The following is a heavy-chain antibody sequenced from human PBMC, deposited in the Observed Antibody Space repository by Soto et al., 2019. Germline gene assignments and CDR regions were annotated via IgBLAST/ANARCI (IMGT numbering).Heavy chain of an antibody. CDR3: ARGRLLYCSSTSCRVFDP. Sequence: ASVKVSCKASGYTFTGYYMHWVRQAPGQGLEWMGWINPNSGGTNYAQKFQGWVTMTRDTSISTAYMELSRLRSDDTAVYYCARGRLLYCSSTSCRVFDPCGQGSLVTVYS. J-gene: IGHJ5*02. V-gene: IGHV1-2*04. D-gene: IGHD2-2*01. CDR2: INPNSGGT. CDR1: GYTFTGYY.